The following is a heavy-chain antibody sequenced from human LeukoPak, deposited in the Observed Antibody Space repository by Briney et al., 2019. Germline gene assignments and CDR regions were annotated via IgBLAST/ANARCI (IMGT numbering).Heavy chain of an antibody. V-gene: IGHV1-24*01. CDR1: GYTLTELS. CDR3: ATDVLVAVAGTVGKDY. D-gene: IGHD6-19*01. CDR2: FDPEDGET. Sequence: GASVKVSCKVSGYTLTELSMHWVRQAPGKGLEWMGGFDPEDGETIYAQKFQGRVTMTEDTSTDTAYMELSSLRSEDTAVYYCATDVLVAVAGTVGKDYWGQGTLVTVSS. J-gene: IGHJ4*02.